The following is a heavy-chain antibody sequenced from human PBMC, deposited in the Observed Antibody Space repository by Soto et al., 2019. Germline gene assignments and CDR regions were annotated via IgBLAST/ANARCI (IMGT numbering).Heavy chain of an antibody. CDR2: IYYSGST. Sequence: SETLSLTCTVSGGSISSGGYYWSWIRQHPGKGLGGIGYIYYSGSTNYNPSPKSRVTISVATSKNQSSLKLSSVTAADTAVYYCARYGGIVVADYYGMDVWGQGTTVTVSS. D-gene: IGHD2-2*01. J-gene: IGHJ6*02. CDR3: ARYGGIVVADYYGMDV. CDR1: GGSISSGGYY. V-gene: IGHV4-31*03.